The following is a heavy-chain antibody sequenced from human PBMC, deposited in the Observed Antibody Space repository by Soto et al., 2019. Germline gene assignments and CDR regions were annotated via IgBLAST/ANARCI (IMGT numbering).Heavy chain of an antibody. D-gene: IGHD6-13*01. J-gene: IGHJ4*02. Sequence: QVQLVQSGAEVKKPGASVKVSCNASGYSFTSYGISWVRQAPGQGLEWMGWISAYNGNKKYAQKLQGRVTMNTDTSTSTAYMELRSLRSDDTAVYSCASDLGQPLVDYRGQGTLVTISS. V-gene: IGHV1-18*01. CDR2: ISAYNGNK. CDR1: GYSFTSYG. CDR3: ASDLGQPLVDY.